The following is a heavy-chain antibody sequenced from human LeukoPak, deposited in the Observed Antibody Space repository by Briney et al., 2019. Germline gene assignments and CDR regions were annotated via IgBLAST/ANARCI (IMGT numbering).Heavy chain of an antibody. J-gene: IGHJ6*04. Sequence: ASVKVSCKASGYTFTSYGISWVRQAPGQGLEWMGWISAYNGNTNYAQKLQGRVTITADKSTSTAYMELSSLRSEDTAVYYCASRVAGAPNYYGMDVWGKGTTVTVSS. CDR1: GYTFTSYG. CDR2: ISAYNGNT. V-gene: IGHV1-18*04. D-gene: IGHD3-10*01. CDR3: ASRVAGAPNYYGMDV.